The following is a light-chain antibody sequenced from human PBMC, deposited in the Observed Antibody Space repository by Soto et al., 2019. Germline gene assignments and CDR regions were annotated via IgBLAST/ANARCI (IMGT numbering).Light chain of an antibody. CDR1: RSISSW. CDR3: QQYNSYSPMT. V-gene: IGKV1-5*01. CDR2: DAS. J-gene: IGKJ1*01. Sequence: DIQMTQSPSTLSASVGDRVTITCRASRSISSWLAWYQQKPGKAPKLLIYDASSLESGVPSRFSGSGSGTEFTLTISSLQPDDFATYYCQQYNSYSPMTFGQGTKVDIK.